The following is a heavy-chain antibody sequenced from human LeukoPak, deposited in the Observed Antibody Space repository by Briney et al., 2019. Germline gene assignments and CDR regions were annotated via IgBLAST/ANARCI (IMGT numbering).Heavy chain of an antibody. J-gene: IGHJ3*02. CDR3: ARYSRDAFDI. V-gene: IGHV6-1*01. CDR2: TYYRSRWYT. D-gene: IGHD2-15*01. CDR1: GDSVSSKSAA. Sequence: SQTLSLTCAISGDSVSSKSAAWNWIRQSPSRDLEWLGRTYYRSRWYTDYALFVTSRITINPDTSKSQFSLQLNSVTPEDTAVYYCARYSRDAFDIWGQGTMVTVSS.